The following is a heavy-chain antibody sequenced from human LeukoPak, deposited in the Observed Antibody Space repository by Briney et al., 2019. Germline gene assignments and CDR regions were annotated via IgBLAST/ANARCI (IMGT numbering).Heavy chain of an antibody. Sequence: GSLRLSCAASGFTFSSYWMSWVRQAPGKGRGWVANIKQDGSEKYYVDSVKGRFPISRDNAKNSLYLQMNSLRAEDTAVYYCARDPWDYDILTGSLDYWGQGTLVTVSS. J-gene: IGHJ4*02. CDR3: ARDPWDYDILTGSLDY. V-gene: IGHV3-7*01. CDR2: IKQDGSEK. D-gene: IGHD3-9*01. CDR1: GFTFSSYW.